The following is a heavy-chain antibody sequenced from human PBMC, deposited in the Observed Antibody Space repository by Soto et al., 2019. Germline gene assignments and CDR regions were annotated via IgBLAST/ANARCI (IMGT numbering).Heavy chain of an antibody. CDR1: GFTVSSNY. CDR3: ARDRSYGDYEYYFDY. CDR2: IYSGGST. V-gene: IGHV3-66*01. J-gene: IGHJ4*02. D-gene: IGHD4-17*01. Sequence: GGSLRLSCAASGFTVSSNYMSWVRQAPGKGLEWVSVIYSGGSTYYADSVKGRFTISRDNSKNTLYLQMNSLRAEDTAVYYCARDRSYGDYEYYFDYWGQGTLVTVSS.